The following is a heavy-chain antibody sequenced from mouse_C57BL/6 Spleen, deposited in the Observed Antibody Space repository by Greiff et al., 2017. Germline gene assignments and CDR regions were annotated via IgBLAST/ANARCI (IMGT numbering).Heavy chain of an antibody. D-gene: IGHD1-1*01. J-gene: IGHJ3*01. CDR1: GYSITSGYY. Sequence: EVKLMESGPGLVKPSQSLSLTCSVTGYSITSGYYWNWIRQFPGNKLEWMGYISYDGSNNYNPSLKNRISITRDTSKNQFFLKLNSVTTEDTATYYCARGIYYYGSSPYWGQGTLVTVSA. V-gene: IGHV3-6*01. CDR3: ARGIYYYGSSPY. CDR2: ISYDGSN.